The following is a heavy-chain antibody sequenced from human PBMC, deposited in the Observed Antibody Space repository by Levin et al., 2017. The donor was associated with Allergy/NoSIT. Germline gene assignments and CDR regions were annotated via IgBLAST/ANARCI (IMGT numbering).Heavy chain of an antibody. V-gene: IGHV3-23*01. Sequence: GGSLRLSCAASGFTFSSYAMSWVRQAPGKGLEWVSAISGSGGSTYYADSVKGRFTISRDNSKNTLYLQMNSLRAEDTAVYYCAKWGVLGYSYQNNWYFDLWGRGTLVTVSS. D-gene: IGHD5-18*01. CDR2: ISGSGGST. J-gene: IGHJ2*01. CDR1: GFTFSSYA. CDR3: AKWGVLGYSYQNNWYFDL.